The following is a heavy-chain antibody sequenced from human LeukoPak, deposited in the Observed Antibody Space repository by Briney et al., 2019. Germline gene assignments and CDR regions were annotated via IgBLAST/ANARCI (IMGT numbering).Heavy chain of an antibody. CDR3: AKVGTAAAATLRGFDY. CDR1: GFTFSSYA. CDR2: ISGSGGST. J-gene: IGHJ4*02. Sequence: PGGSLRLSCAASGFTFSSYAMSWVRQAPGKGLEWVSAISGSGGSTYYADSVKGRFTISRDNSKNTLYLQMNSLRAEDTAVYYCAKVGTAAAATLRGFDYWGQGTLVTVSS. D-gene: IGHD6-13*01. V-gene: IGHV3-23*01.